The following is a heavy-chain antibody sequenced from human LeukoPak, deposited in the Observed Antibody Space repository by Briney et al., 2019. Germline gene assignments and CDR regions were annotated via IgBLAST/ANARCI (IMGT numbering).Heavy chain of an antibody. CDR1: GFTFSNYG. D-gene: IGHD2-15*01. CDR3: EGYCSAGYCSRSFDY. Sequence: PGGSLRLSCAASGFTFSNYGMHWVRQAPGKGLEWVALISSDGSDRYYADSVKGRFTISRDNSQNTLYLQMNSLRVEDTAVYYCEGYCSAGYCSRSFDYWGQGTRVTVSS. CDR2: ISSDGSDR. V-gene: IGHV3-30*03. J-gene: IGHJ4*02.